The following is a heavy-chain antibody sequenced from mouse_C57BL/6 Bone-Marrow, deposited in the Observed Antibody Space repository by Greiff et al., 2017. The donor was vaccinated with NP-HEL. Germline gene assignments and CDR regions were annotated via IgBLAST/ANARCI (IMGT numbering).Heavy chain of an antibody. CDR1: GYTFTDYY. J-gene: IGHJ4*01. V-gene: IGHV1-19*01. CDR2: INPYNGGT. CDR3: AREIYYSNYVEAMDY. Sequence: VQLQQSGPVLVKPGASVKMSCKASGYTFTDYYMNWVKQSHGKSLEWIGVINPYNGGTSYNQKFKGKATLTVDKSSSTAYMELNSLTSEDSAVYYCAREIYYSNYVEAMDYWGQGTSVTVSS. D-gene: IGHD2-5*01.